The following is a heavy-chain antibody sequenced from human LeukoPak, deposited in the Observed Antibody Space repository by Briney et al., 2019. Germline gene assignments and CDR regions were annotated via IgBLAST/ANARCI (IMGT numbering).Heavy chain of an antibody. CDR2: VDPEDGET. J-gene: IGHJ4*02. V-gene: IGHV1-69-2*01. Sequence: ASVKISCKVSGYTFTDYYMHWVQQATGKGLEWMGLVDPEDGETIYAEKFQGRVTITADTSTDTAYMELSSLRSEDTAVYYCATDRPSYAYYFDCWGQGTLVTVSS. CDR1: GYTFTDYY. CDR3: ATDRPSYAYYFDC. D-gene: IGHD3-16*01.